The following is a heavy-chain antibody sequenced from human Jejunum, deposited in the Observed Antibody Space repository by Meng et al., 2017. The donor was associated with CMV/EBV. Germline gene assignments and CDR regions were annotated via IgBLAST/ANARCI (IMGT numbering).Heavy chain of an antibody. D-gene: IGHD2-21*01. V-gene: IGHV3-33*06. J-gene: IGHJ4*02. CDR3: AKQDATYYFDS. CDR2: IWYDGNKE. CDR1: GFTFGSYG. Sequence: CATSGFTFGSYGMHWVRQAPGKGLEWVAVIWYDGNKEFYADSVQGRFIISRDSSKRMVYLQMNSLRAEDTAIYYCAKQDATYYFDSWGPETLVTVSS.